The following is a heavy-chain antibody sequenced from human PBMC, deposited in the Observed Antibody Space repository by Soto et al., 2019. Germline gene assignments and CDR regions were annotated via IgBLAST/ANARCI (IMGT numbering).Heavy chain of an antibody. J-gene: IGHJ2*01. CDR2: IIPIFGTA. V-gene: IGHV1-69*12. CDR1: GGTFSSYA. Sequence: QVQLVQSGAEVKKPGSSVKVSCKASGGTFSSYAISWVRQAPGQGLEWMGGIIPIFGTANYAQKFQGRVTITADEXXXXXXXXXXXXXXXXXXXXXXXXXXXXXXXVVVTSGFDLWGRGTLVTVSS. D-gene: IGHD3-22*01. CDR3: XXXXXXXXXVVVTSGFDL.